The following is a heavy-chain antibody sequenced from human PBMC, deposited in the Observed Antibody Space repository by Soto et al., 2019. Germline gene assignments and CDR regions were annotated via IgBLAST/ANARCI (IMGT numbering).Heavy chain of an antibody. D-gene: IGHD6-13*01. J-gene: IGHJ4*02. CDR1: GFTFNRHA. Sequence: GGSLRLSCVGSGFTFNRHAMNWVRQAPGKGLEWVSSISDRGDSRYYADSVKDRFTISRGNSKNTLYLQMNSLRAEDTAVFYCARSQYSRSWYPFDYWGQGTLVTVSS. CDR3: ARSQYSRSWYPFDY. CDR2: ISDRGDSR. V-gene: IGHV3-23*01.